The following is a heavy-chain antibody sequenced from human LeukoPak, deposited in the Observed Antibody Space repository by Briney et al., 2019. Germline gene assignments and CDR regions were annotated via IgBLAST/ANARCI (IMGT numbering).Heavy chain of an antibody. CDR1: GYTFTGYY. J-gene: IGHJ3*02. CDR3: AREDFWSGYSDAFDI. Sequence: ASVKVSCKASGYTFTGYYMHWVRQAPGQGLEWMGWISPNSGGTNYAQKFQGRVTMTRDTSISTAYMELSRLRSDDTAVYYCAREDFWSGYSDAFDIWGQGTMVTVSS. CDR2: ISPNSGGT. D-gene: IGHD3-3*01. V-gene: IGHV1-2*02.